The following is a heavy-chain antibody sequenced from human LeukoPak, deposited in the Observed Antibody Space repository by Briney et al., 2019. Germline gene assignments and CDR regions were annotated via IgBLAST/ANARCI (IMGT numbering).Heavy chain of an antibody. V-gene: IGHV4-38-2*01. D-gene: IGHD3-10*01. CDR1: GSSLTSDYF. Sequence: SETLSLTCVVSGSSLTSDYFWGWLRPPPRKGLAWIATIYYSWGMYFNPSLTSRVTKSLDASKHQYFLKMTSLTAPHTPIYYCPRIVTAGCFDYWGQGILVTVSS. CDR3: PRIVTAGCFDY. J-gene: IGHJ4*02. CDR2: IYYSWGM.